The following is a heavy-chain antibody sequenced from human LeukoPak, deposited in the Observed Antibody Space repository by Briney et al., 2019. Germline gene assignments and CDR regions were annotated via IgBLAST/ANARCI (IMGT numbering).Heavy chain of an antibody. CDR1: GGSISNTNW. CDR2: VNLQGST. CDR3: AREGGPYRPLDY. J-gene: IGHJ4*02. Sequence: SETLSLTCGVSGGSISNTNWWTWVRQPPGKGLEWIGEVNLQGSTNYNLSLKNRVAISVDKSENHISLKLTSVTAADTAVYYCAREGGPYRPLDYSGQGTLVTVAS. V-gene: IGHV4-4*02.